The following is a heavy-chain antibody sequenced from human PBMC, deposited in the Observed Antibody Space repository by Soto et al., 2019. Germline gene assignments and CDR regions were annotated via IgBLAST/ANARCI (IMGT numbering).Heavy chain of an antibody. CDR1: GFTFSSYS. D-gene: IGHD3-10*01. CDR3: AGDRSSTVRGLHDY. J-gene: IGHJ4*02. CDR2: ISSSARTI. V-gene: IGHV3-48*01. Sequence: EVQLVESGGRLVQPGGSLRLSCAASGFTFSSYSMNWVRRAPGKGLEWVSYISSSARTIYYADSVKGRFTIPRDNAQNSLYLHRNSLAAEDTAVYYCAGDRSSTVRGLHDYWGQGTLVTVSS.